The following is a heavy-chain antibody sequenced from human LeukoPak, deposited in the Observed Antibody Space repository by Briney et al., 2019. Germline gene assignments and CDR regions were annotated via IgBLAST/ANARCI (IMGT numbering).Heavy chain of an antibody. CDR1: GGSISSYY. D-gene: IGHD2/OR15-2a*01. CDR3: ARGTTAFDY. J-gene: IGHJ4*02. CDR2: IYTTGIT. V-gene: IGHV4-4*07. Sequence: PSETLSLTCTVSGGSISSYYWSWIRQPAGKGLEWIGRIYTTGITNYNPSLRSRVTMSVDTSKNQFSLKLTPVTAADTAVYYCARGTTAFDYWGQGTLVTVFS.